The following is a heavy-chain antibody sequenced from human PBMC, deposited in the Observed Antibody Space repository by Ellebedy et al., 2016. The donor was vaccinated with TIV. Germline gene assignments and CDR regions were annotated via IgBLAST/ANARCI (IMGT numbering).Heavy chain of an antibody. J-gene: IGHJ2*01. CDR3: ARVAITAAVGGGYFDL. CDR1: GGSISSYY. D-gene: IGHD6-25*01. V-gene: IGHV4-4*07. CDR2: IYTSGST. Sequence: MPSETLSLTCTVSGGSISSYYWSWIRQPAGKGLEWIGRIYTSGSTNYNPSLKSRVTMSVDTSKNQISLTLMSSLSDADTAVYYCARVAITAAVGGGYFDLWGRGALVTVSS.